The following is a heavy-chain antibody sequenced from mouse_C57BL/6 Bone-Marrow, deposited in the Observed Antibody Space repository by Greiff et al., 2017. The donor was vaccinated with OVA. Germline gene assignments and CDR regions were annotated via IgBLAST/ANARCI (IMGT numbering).Heavy chain of an antibody. J-gene: IGHJ4*01. Sequence: QVQLQQSGAELARPGASVKLSCKASGYTFTSYGISWVKQRTGQGLEWIGEIYPRSGNTYYNEKFKGKATLTADKSSSTAYMELRSLTSEDSAVYFCARSRAFGRFYAMDYLGQGTSVTVSS. CDR2: IYPRSGNT. V-gene: IGHV1-81*01. D-gene: IGHD1-1*01. CDR1: GYTFTSYG. CDR3: ARSRAFGRFYAMDY.